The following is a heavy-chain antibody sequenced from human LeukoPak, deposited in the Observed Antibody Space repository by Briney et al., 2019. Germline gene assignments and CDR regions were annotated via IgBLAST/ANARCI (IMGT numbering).Heavy chain of an antibody. D-gene: IGHD3-10*01. CDR1: GGSISSSSYY. J-gene: IGHJ4*02. V-gene: IGHV4-39*01. Sequence: PSETLSLTCTVSGGSISSSSYYWGWIRQPPGKGLEWIGSIYYSGSTYYNPSLKSRVTISVDTSKNQFSLKLSSVTAADTAVYYCATRITMVRGPHDYWGQGTLVTVSS. CDR3: ATRITMVRGPHDY. CDR2: IYYSGST.